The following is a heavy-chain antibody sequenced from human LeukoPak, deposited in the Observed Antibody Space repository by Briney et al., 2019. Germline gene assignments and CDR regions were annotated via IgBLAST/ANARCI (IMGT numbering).Heavy chain of an antibody. CDR1: GGTFSSYA. CDR3: ARDRYYYDSSGYLDYYGMDV. V-gene: IGHV1-69*04. D-gene: IGHD3-22*01. J-gene: IGHJ6*02. CDR2: IIPILGIA. Sequence: SVKVSCKASGGTFSSYAISWVRQAPGQGLEWMGRIIPILGIANYAQKFQGRVTVTADKSTSTAYMELSSLRSEDTAVYYCARDRYYYDSSGYLDYYGMDVWGQGTTVTVSS.